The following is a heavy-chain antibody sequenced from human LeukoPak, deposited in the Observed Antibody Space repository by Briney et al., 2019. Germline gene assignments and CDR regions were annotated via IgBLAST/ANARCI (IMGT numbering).Heavy chain of an antibody. V-gene: IGHV1-2*02. CDR1: GYSFTDYH. Sequence: ASVKVSCKTSGYSFTDYHIHWVRQAPGQGLEWMGWINPNSGGTNYAQKIQGRVTMTRDTSINTAYMELRGLRSDDTAVYFCARDIRARVESCDYWGQGTLVAVSS. J-gene: IGHJ4*02. CDR3: ARDIRARVESCDY. D-gene: IGHD3-3*01. CDR2: INPNSGGT.